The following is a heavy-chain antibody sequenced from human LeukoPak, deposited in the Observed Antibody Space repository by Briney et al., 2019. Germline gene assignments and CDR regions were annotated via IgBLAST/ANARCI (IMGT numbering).Heavy chain of an antibody. J-gene: IGHJ4*02. Sequence: GESLKISCAASGFTFSSYAMSWVRQAPGKGLEWVSAISGSGGSTYYADSVKGRFTISRDNSKNTLFLQMNSLRAEDTAVYYCAKLLGGNKNFDYWGQGTLVTVSS. V-gene: IGHV3-23*01. D-gene: IGHD4-23*01. CDR2: ISGSGGST. CDR3: AKLLGGNKNFDY. CDR1: GFTFSSYA.